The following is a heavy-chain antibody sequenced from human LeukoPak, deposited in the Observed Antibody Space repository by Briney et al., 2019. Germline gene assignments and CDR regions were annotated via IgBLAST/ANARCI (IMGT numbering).Heavy chain of an antibody. Sequence: GRSLRLSCAASGFTFDDYAMHWVRQAPGQGLEWVSGISWICGSIGYADSVKGRFTISTDNAKNSLYLQMNSLRAEDTAVYYCARAGIVGSTKDNGFDPGGQGTLVTVSS. CDR2: ISWICGSI. V-gene: IGHV3-9*01. D-gene: IGHD1-26*01. CDR3: ARAGIVGSTKDNGFDP. J-gene: IGHJ5*02. CDR1: GFTFDDYA.